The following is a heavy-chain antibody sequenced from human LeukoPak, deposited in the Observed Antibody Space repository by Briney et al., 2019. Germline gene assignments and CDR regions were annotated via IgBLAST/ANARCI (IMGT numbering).Heavy chain of an antibody. CDR1: GFTFSSYS. J-gene: IGHJ3*02. V-gene: IGHV3-21*01. CDR3: ARGIAVGCIRSAFDI. Sequence: GGSLRLSCAASGFTFSSYSMNWVRQAPGKGLEWVSSISSSSSYIYYADSVKGRFTISRDNAKNSMYLQMNRLRAEDTAVNCWARGIAVGCIRSAFDIWGQGTTVSVSS. D-gene: IGHD6-19*01. CDR2: ISSSSSYI.